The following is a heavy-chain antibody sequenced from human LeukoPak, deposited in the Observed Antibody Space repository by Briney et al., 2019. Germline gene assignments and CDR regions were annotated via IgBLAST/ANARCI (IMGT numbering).Heavy chain of an antibody. D-gene: IGHD3-22*01. CDR2: IYHSGST. J-gene: IGHJ5*02. V-gene: IGHV4-38-2*02. Sequence: SETLSLTCTVSGYSISSGYYWGWIRQPPGKGLEWIGSIYHSGSTYYNPSLKSRVTMSIDTSKNQFSLMPYSVTAADTALYYCARGYDSTGYGVGEANWFDPWGQGTLVTVSS. CDR3: ARGYDSTGYGVGEANWFDP. CDR1: GYSISSGYY.